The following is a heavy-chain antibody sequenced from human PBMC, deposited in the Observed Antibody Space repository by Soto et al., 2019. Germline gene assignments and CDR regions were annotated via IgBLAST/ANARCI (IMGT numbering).Heavy chain of an antibody. CDR2: INHSGST. D-gene: IGHD3-3*01. V-gene: IGHV4-34*01. Sequence: PSETLSLTCAVYGGSFSGYYWSWIRQPPGKGLEWIGEINHSGSTNYNPSLKSRVTISVDTSKNQFSLKLSSVTAADTAVYYCARVKVLRFLEWSSRYYYMDVWGKGTTVTVSS. CDR1: GGSFSGYY. CDR3: ARVKVLRFLEWSSRYYYMDV. J-gene: IGHJ6*03.